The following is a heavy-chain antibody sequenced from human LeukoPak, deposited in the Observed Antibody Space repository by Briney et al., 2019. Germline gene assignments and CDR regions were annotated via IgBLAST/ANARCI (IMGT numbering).Heavy chain of an antibody. CDR3: AGVAGLSGKYSFDY. CDR1: GCTFSRYD. CDR2: IGTARDS. V-gene: IGHV3-13*01. Sequence: GGSLTLSCAASGCTFSRYDMHWVRHRIGRGLELVSAIGTARDSYYPASVKGRFTISRENAKYSLYLQMNSLRTGDTAVYFCAGVAGLSGKYSFDYWGQGTLMTVSS. D-gene: IGHD1-26*01. J-gene: IGHJ4*02.